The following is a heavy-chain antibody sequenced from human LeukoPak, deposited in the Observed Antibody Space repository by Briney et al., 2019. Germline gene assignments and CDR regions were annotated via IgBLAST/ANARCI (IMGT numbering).Heavy chain of an antibody. Sequence: SQTLSLTCTVSGGSISSGDYYWGWIRQPPGKGLAWTGSIHYSGSTYYNPSLKRRVTISVDTAKNQFGLKLSSVTTADTAEYYCAALRASGAYCGGDCYLRGDDYWGQGTLVTVSS. D-gene: IGHD2-21*01. CDR1: GGSISSGDYY. J-gene: IGHJ4*02. V-gene: IGHV4-39*01. CDR2: IHYSGST. CDR3: AALRASGAYCGGDCYLRGDDY.